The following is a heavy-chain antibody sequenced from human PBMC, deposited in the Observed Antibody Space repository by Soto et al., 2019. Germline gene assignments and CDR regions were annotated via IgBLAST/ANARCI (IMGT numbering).Heavy chain of an antibody. CDR1: GFTFRNYN. Sequence: EVQLVESGGGLVMAGGSLRLFCTASGFTFRNYNMNWVRQAPGKGLEWVSSISTGGAYMFYADSVKGRFTISRDNAQNSLFLQIASPRAEDTAVYYCARDIASPGGDYFDSWGQGTLVTVSS. CDR3: ARDIASPGGDYFDS. V-gene: IGHV3-21*06. J-gene: IGHJ4*02. D-gene: IGHD2-21*01. CDR2: ISTGGAYM.